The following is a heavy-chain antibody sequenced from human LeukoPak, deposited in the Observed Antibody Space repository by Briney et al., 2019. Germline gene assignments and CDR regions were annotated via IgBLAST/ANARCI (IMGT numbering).Heavy chain of an antibody. CDR2: ISASGGGT. CDR3: AKGVLLYFDY. V-gene: IGHV3-23*01. D-gene: IGHD2-21*01. CDR1: GFTFSNAW. Sequence: PGGSLRLSCAASGFTFSNAWMSWIRQAPGKGLEWVSAISASGGGTYYADSVKGRFTLSRDISKNTLFLQMNSLRAEDTAIYYCAKGVLLYFDYWGQGTLVTVSS. J-gene: IGHJ4*02.